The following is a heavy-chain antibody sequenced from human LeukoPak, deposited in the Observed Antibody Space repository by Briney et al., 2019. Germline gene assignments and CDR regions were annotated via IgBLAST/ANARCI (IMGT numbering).Heavy chain of an antibody. J-gene: IGHJ5*02. V-gene: IGHV3-48*03. CDR1: GFTFSSYE. CDR2: ISSSGSTI. CDR3: GRDVGP. Sequence: KSGGSLRLSCAASGFTFSSYEMNWVRQAPGKGLEWVSYISSSGSTIYYADSVKGRFTISRDSSKNTMYLQMNSLRVEDTAMYYCGRDVGPWGQGTLVTVSS.